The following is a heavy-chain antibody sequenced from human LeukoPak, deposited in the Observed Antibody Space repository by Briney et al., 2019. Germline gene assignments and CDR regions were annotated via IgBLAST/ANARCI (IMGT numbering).Heavy chain of an antibody. CDR3: ASNLYGSGSYGDY. Sequence: GGSLRLSCAASGFTFSSYEMNWVRQAPGKGLEWVSYISSRGSTIYYADSVKGRFTISRDNAKNSLYLQMNSLRAEDTAVYYCASNLYGSGSYGDYWGQGTLVTVSS. CDR1: GFTFSSYE. V-gene: IGHV3-48*03. J-gene: IGHJ4*02. D-gene: IGHD3-10*01. CDR2: ISSRGSTI.